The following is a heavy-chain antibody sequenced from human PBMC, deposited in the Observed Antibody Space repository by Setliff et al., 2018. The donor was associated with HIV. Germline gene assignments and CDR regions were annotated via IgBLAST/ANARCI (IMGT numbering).Heavy chain of an antibody. V-gene: IGHV1-24*01. J-gene: IGHJ3*02. CDR3: ATFDPFYYDSSGYPRAFDI. CDR1: GYTLTELS. Sequence: ASVKVSCKVSGYTLTELSRHWVRQAPGKGLEWMGGFDPEDGETIYAQKFQGRVTMTEDTSTDTAYMELSSLRSEDTAVYYCATFDPFYYDSSGYPRAFDIWGQGTMVT. CDR2: FDPEDGET. D-gene: IGHD3-22*01.